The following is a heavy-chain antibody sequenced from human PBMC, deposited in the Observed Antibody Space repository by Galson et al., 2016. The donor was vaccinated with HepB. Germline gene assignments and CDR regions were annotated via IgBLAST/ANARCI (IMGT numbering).Heavy chain of an antibody. V-gene: IGHV3-53*01. CDR3: AGVYCGSGSCFFDS. Sequence: SLRLSCAVSGFIVSDNYMSWVRQAPGKGLRWVASHLRMDKVYSDSVKGRFTISRDTSKVYLQMDSLRVEDTGVYYCAGVYCGSGSCFFDSWGQGALVTVSS. J-gene: IGHJ4*02. D-gene: IGHD2-15*01. CDR2: HLRMDK. CDR1: GFIVSDNY.